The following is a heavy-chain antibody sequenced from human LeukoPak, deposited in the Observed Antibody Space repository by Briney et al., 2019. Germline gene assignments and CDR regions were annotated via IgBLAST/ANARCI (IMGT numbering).Heavy chain of an antibody. D-gene: IGHD2-2*01. Sequence: ASVKVSCKVSGYTLTELSMHWVRHAPGKGLEWMVGFDPEDGETIYAQKFQGRVTMTEDTSTDTAYMELSSLRSEDTAVYYCATDFYSVVPAAAYYYYGMDVWGRGTTVTVSS. CDR3: ATDFYSVVPAAAYYYYGMDV. J-gene: IGHJ6*02. CDR1: GYTLTELS. CDR2: FDPEDGET. V-gene: IGHV1-24*01.